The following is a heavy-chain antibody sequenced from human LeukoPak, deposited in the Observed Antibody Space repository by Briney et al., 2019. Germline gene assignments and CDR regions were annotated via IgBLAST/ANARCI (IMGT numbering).Heavy chain of an antibody. D-gene: IGHD3-10*01. V-gene: IGHV3-23*01. CDR1: GFTFVNSA. J-gene: IGHJ4*02. Sequence: GGSLRLSCAASGFTFVNSAMGWVRQAPGKGLEWVSSITGGGDAYYADSVRGRFTISRDNSRNTLYLQMNSLRAEDTDVYYCARGSTPGNGYYFDYWGQGTLVTVPS. CDR3: ARGSTPGNGYYFDY. CDR2: ITGGGDA.